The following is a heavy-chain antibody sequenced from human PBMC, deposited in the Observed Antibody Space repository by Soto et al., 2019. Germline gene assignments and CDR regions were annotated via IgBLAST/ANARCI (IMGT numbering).Heavy chain of an antibody. V-gene: IGHV4-38-2*01. CDR1: GYSISSGYY. CDR3: ARFGSSGRAFDI. CDR2: IYTSGST. J-gene: IGHJ3*02. Sequence: ETLSLTCAVSGYSISSGYYWGWIRQPPGKGLEWIGSIYTSGSTNYNPSLKSRVTMSVDTSKNQFSLKLSSVTAADTAVYYCARFGSSGRAFDIWGQGTMVTVSS. D-gene: IGHD1-26*01.